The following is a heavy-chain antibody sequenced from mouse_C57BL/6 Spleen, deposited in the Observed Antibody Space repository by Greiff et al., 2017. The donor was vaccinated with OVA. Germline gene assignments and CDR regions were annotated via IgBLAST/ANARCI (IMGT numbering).Heavy chain of an antibody. V-gene: IGHV1-61*01. J-gene: IGHJ1*03. D-gene: IGHD2-4*01. CDR1: GYTFTSYW. CDR3: ARSPIYYDYGDV. CDR2: IYPSDSET. Sequence: QVQLQQSGAELVRPGSSVKLSCKASGYTFTSYWMDWVKQRPGQGLEWIGNIYPSDSETHYNQKFKDKATLTVDKSSSTAYMQLSSLTSEDSAVYYCARSPIYYDYGDVWGTGTTVTVSS.